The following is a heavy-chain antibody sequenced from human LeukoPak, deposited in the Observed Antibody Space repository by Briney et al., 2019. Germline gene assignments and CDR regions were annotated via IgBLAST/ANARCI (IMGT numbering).Heavy chain of an antibody. D-gene: IGHD2-15*01. CDR1: GGSISSYY. CDR3: ARGHSRYCSGGSCYGDAFDI. J-gene: IGHJ3*02. Sequence: SETLSLTCTVSGGSISSYYWSWIRPPPGKGLEWIGYIYYSGSTNYNPSLKSRVTISVDTSKNQFSLKLSSVTAADTAVYYCARGHSRYCSGGSCYGDAFDIWGQGTMVTVSS. CDR2: IYYSGST. V-gene: IGHV4-59*01.